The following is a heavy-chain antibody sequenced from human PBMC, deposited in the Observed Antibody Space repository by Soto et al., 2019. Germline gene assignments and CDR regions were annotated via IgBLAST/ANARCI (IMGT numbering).Heavy chain of an antibody. J-gene: IGHJ4*02. D-gene: IGHD3-22*01. CDR2: IWYDGSNK. Sequence: QVQLVESGGGVVQPGRSLRLSCAASGFTFSSYGMHWVRQAPGKGLEWVAVIWYDGSNKYYADSVKGRFTISRDNSKNTLYLPMNSLRAEDTAVYYCARDVTMIVVAGGFDYWGQGTLVTVSS. CDR1: GFTFSSYG. V-gene: IGHV3-33*01. CDR3: ARDVTMIVVAGGFDY.